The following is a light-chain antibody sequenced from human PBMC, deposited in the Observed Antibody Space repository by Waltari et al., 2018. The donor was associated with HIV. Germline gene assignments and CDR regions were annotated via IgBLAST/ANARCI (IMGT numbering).Light chain of an antibody. V-gene: IGLV2-14*01. CDR3: SSYTTSSTWV. J-gene: IGLJ3*02. CDR2: EVS. CDR1: SSNIGGYKH. Sequence: ALTQPASVSGSPGQSITISCTGTSSNIGGYKHVYWYQQQPGKAPKLMISEVSNRPSGVSNRFSGSKSGNTASLTISGLQAEDEADYYCSSYTTSSTWVFGGGTKLTVL.